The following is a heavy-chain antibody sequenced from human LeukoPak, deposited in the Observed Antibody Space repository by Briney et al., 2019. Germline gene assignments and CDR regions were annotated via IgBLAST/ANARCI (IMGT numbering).Heavy chain of an antibody. CDR1: GGSFSGYY. J-gene: IGHJ2*01. CDR2: INHSGST. Sequence: SETLSLTCAVYGGSFSGYYWSWIRQPPGKGLEWIGEINHSGSTNYNPSLKSRVTISVDTSKNQFSLKLSSVTAADTAVYYCARDHDRVWYFDLWGRGTLVTVSS. V-gene: IGHV4-34*01. CDR3: ARDHDRVWYFDL. D-gene: IGHD1-1*01.